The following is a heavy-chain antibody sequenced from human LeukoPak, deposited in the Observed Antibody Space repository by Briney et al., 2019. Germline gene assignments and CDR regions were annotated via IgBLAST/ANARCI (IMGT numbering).Heavy chain of an antibody. Sequence: GGSLRLPCAASGFTFSSYAMSWVRQAPGKGLEWVSAISGSGGSTYYADSVKGRFTISRDNSKNTLYLQMNSLRAEDTAVYYCAKDRGSLEWLKDAFDIWGQGTMVTVSS. J-gene: IGHJ3*02. CDR2: ISGSGGST. CDR1: GFTFSSYA. D-gene: IGHD3-3*01. CDR3: AKDRGSLEWLKDAFDI. V-gene: IGHV3-23*01.